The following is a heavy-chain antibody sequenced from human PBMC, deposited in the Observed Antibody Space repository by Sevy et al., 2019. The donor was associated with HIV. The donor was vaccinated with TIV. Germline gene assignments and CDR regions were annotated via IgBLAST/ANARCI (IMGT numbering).Heavy chain of an antibody. D-gene: IGHD2-2*01. CDR2: MNPNSGDT. CDR3: ARVYASSGGGNGMDV. Sequence: ASVKVSCKASGYNFTTYEINWVRQATGQGLEWMGWMNPNSGDTGYAHKFQGRVTMTRNTSIITAHMELSSLRSEDTTVYYCARVYASSGGGNGMDVWGQGTTVTVSS. V-gene: IGHV1-8*01. J-gene: IGHJ6*02. CDR1: GYNFTTYE.